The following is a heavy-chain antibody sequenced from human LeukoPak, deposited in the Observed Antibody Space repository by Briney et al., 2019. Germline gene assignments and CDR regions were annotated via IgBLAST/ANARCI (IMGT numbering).Heavy chain of an antibody. V-gene: IGHV3-48*04. J-gene: IGHJ4*02. CDR3: AGDMIRGVVNN. Sequence: GGSLRLSCAASGFMFSTYSMNWVRQAPGKGLEWVSYISSSSSTIYYADSVKGRFTISRDDAKNRLYMQMNSLRVEDTAVYYCAGDMIRGVVNNWGQGTLVTVSS. CDR1: GFMFSTYS. CDR2: ISSSSSTI. D-gene: IGHD3-10*01.